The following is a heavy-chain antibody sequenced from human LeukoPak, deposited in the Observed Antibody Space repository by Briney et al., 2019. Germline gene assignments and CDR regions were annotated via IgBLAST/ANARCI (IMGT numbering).Heavy chain of an antibody. D-gene: IGHD2/OR15-2a*01. Sequence: GGSLRLSCAASGFTFSSYAMHWVRQAPGKGLEWVAVISYDGSNKYYADSVKGRFTISRDNSKNTLYLQMNSLRAEDTAVYYCAKDQTTTFFQTNWFDPWGQGTLVTVSS. CDR3: AKDQTTTFFQTNWFDP. V-gene: IGHV3-30*04. J-gene: IGHJ5*02. CDR1: GFTFSSYA. CDR2: ISYDGSNK.